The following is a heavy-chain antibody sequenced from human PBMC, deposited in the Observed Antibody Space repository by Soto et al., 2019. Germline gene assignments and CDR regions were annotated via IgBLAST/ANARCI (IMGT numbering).Heavy chain of an antibody. V-gene: IGHV3-23*01. CDR3: AKEGATSLYYFDY. Sequence: EVQLLESGGGLVQPGGSLGLSCAASGFTFSSYAMSWVRQAPGKGLEWVSTISGRGLTTYLADSVKGRFTISRDNSKSTLHLQMNSLRAEDTAVYYCAKEGATSLYYFDYCGQGTLVSVSS. J-gene: IGHJ4*02. CDR1: GFTFSSYA. CDR2: ISGRGLTT. D-gene: IGHD5-12*01.